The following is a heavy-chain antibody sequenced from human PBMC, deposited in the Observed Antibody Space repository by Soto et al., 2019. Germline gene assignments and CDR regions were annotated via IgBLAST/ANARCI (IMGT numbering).Heavy chain of an antibody. J-gene: IGHJ6*02. CDR3: GAGARPYYYYGMDV. CDR2: IYYSGST. Sequence: SETLSLTCTVSGVSISSSSYYWGWIRQPPGKGLEWIGSIYYSGSTYYNPSLKSRVTISVDTSKNQFSLKLSSVTAADTAVYYCGAGARPYYYYGMDVWGQGTTVTVSS. CDR1: GVSISSSSYY. D-gene: IGHD1-26*01. V-gene: IGHV4-39*01.